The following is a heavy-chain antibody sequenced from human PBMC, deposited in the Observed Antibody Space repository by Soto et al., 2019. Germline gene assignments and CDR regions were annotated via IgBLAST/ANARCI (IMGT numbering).Heavy chain of an antibody. Sequence: LRLSCAASGFTFSDYYMSWIRQAPGKGLEWVSYISSSSSTIYYADSVKGRFTISRDNAKNSLYLQMNSLRAEDTAVYYCAREQPITYYGMDVWGQGTTVTVSS. CDR3: AREQPITYYGMDV. CDR2: ISSSSSTI. V-gene: IGHV3-11*01. CDR1: GFTFSDYY. D-gene: IGHD1-1*01. J-gene: IGHJ6*02.